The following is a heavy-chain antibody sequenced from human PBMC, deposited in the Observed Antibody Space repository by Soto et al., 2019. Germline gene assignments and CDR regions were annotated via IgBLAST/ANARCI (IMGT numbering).Heavy chain of an antibody. J-gene: IGHJ6*02. CDR3: AREYNWNDVRYGMDV. D-gene: IGHD1-20*01. CDR1: GGTFSSYA. Sequence: SVKVSCKASGGTFSSYAISWVRQAPGQGLGWMGGIIPMFGTANYAQEFQGRVTITADESTSTAYMELSSLRSEDTAVYFCAREYNWNDVRYGMDVWGQGTTVTVSS. CDR2: IIPMFGTA. V-gene: IGHV1-69*13.